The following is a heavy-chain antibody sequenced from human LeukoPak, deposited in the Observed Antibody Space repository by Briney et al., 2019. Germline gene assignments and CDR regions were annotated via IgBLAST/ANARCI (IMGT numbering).Heavy chain of an antibody. CDR2: IKGKTDGETT. J-gene: IGHJ4*02. V-gene: IGHV3-15*01. CDR3: TTDLGTYYHGSQRLIPIDY. D-gene: IGHD3-10*01. Sequence: GGSLRLSCVDSGFTFTNAWMSWVRQAPGKGLEWIGRIKGKTDGETTNYAEPVRGRFTISRDDSKSAVYLQMISLKIEDTAVYYCTTDLGTYYHGSQRLIPIDYWGQGTLVTVSS. CDR1: GFTFTNAW.